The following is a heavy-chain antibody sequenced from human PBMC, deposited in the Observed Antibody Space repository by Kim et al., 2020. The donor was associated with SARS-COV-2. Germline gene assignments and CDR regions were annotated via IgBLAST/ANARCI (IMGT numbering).Heavy chain of an antibody. CDR2: ISYDGSNK. V-gene: IGHV3-30-3*01. J-gene: IGHJ4*02. CDR3: ARSSWGMITFEINRDDHFDD. D-gene: IGHD3-16*01. Sequence: GGSLRLSCAASGFTFSSYAVHWVRQAPGKGLEWVAVISYDGSNKYYADSVKGRFTISRDNSKNTLYLQMNSLRAEDTAVYYCARSSWGMITFEINRDDHFDDWGQGTLVTVSS. CDR1: GFTFSSYA.